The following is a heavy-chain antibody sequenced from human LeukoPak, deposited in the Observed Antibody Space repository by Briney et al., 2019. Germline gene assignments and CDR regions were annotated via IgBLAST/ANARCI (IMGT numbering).Heavy chain of an antibody. CDR3: AREAGVAAAGQYYYYMDV. CDR1: GYTFTGYY. V-gene: IGHV1-2*02. CDR2: INPNSGGT. D-gene: IGHD6-13*01. Sequence: ASVKVSCKASGYTFTGYYMHWVRQAPGQGLEWMGWINPNSGGTNYAQKFQGRVTMTRDTSISTAYMELSRLRSEDTAVYYCAREAGVAAAGQYYYYMDVWGKGTTVTVSS. J-gene: IGHJ6*03.